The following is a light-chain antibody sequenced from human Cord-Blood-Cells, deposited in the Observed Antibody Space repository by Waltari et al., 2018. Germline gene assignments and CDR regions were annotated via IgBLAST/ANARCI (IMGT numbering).Light chain of an antibody. CDR1: QSVSSSY. CDR3: QQYGSSPSIT. V-gene: IGKV3-20*01. Sequence: EIVLTQSPGTLSLSQGERATLSCRACQSVSSSYLAWYQQKPGQAPMLLIYGASSRATGIPDRFSGSGSGTDFTLTISRLEPEDFAVYYCQQYGSSPSITFGQGTRLEIK. J-gene: IGKJ5*01. CDR2: GAS.